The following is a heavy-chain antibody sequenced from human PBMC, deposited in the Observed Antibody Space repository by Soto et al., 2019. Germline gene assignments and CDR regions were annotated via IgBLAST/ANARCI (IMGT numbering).Heavy chain of an antibody. V-gene: IGHV4-31*03. Sequence: SETLSLTCTVSGDSSTSGVYYGSGLRQPPGKVGEWIGYIYHSGGASYNPSLRGRAVISIDTSKNQFSLRLNAVTAADTATYYCARDYYGAGSQYYYYGMEVWGQGTTVTVSS. J-gene: IGHJ6*02. CDR3: ARDYYGAGSQYYYYGMEV. CDR1: GDSSTSGVYY. D-gene: IGHD3-10*01. CDR2: IYHSGGA.